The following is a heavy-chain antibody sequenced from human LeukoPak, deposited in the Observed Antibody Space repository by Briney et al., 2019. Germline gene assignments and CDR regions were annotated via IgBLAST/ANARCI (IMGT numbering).Heavy chain of an antibody. V-gene: IGHV1-69*13. CDR2: IIPIFGTA. CDR1: GGTFSSYA. Sequence: GASVKVSCKASGGTFSSYAISWVRQAPGQGLEWTGGIIPIFGTANYAQKFQGRVTITADESTSTAYMELSSLRSEDTAVYYCARKPLVVPAAKSPPDYYYYMDVWGKGTTVTVSS. CDR3: ARKPLVVPAAKSPPDYYYYMDV. J-gene: IGHJ6*03. D-gene: IGHD2-2*01.